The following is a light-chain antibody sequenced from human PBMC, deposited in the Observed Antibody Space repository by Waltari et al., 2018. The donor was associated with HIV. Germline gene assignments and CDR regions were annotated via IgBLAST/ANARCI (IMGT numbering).Light chain of an antibody. CDR2: SNK. CDR1: RSNIGSNT. Sequence: QSVLTQPPSASGTPGQRVTISCSGSRSNIGSNTVSWYQQLPGTAPKLFIYSNKQRPSGVHDGVTVSKSGTSASLASSGLQSEDEADYYCAAWDDSLNGWVFGGGTNLTVV. V-gene: IGLV1-44*01. CDR3: AAWDDSLNGWV. J-gene: IGLJ3*02.